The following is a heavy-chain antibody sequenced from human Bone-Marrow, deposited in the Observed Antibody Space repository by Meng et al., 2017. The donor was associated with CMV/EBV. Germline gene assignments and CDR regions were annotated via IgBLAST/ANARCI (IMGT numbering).Heavy chain of an antibody. Sequence: ASVKVSCKASGYTFISYGISWVRQAPGQGLEWMGWISAYNDNTNYAQKLQGRVTMTTDTSTSTAYLELRSLRSDDTAVYYCARDVGWELIRRVLDYWGQGTLVTVSS. CDR3: ARDVGWELIRRVLDY. D-gene: IGHD1-26*01. J-gene: IGHJ4*02. CDR2: ISAYNDNT. V-gene: IGHV1-18*01. CDR1: GYTFISYG.